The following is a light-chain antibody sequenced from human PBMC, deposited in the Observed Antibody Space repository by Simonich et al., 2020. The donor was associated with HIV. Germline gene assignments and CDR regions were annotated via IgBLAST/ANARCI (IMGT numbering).Light chain of an antibody. CDR2: GAS. CDR3: QQYSKWSKT. CDR1: QSVSSN. V-gene: IGKV3-15*01. Sequence: EIVVTQSPATLSVSLGERATLSCRASQSVSSNLAWYEQKPGQAPRLLIYGASTRANGFPARFSGSGSGTEFTLTISSMQSEDFAFYYGQQYSKWSKTFGQGTKVEIK. J-gene: IGKJ1*01.